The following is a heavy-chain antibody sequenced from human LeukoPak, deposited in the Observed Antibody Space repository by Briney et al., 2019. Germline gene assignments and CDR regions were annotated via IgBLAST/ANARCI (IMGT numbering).Heavy chain of an antibody. V-gene: IGHV4-34*01. D-gene: IGHD3-22*01. Sequence: PSETLSLACAVYGGSFSGYYWSWIRQPPGKGLEWIGEINHSGSTNYNPSLKSRVTISVDTSTKNQFSLKLTSVTAADTAVYYCARHDISDSSGYYPLDYWGQGTLVTVSS. CDR1: GGSFSGYY. CDR2: INHSGST. J-gene: IGHJ4*02. CDR3: ARHDISDSSGYYPLDY.